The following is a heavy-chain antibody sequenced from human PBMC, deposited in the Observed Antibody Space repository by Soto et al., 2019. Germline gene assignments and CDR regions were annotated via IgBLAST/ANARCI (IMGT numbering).Heavy chain of an antibody. V-gene: IGHV3-23*01. CDR1: GFTFSSYA. J-gene: IGHJ4*02. D-gene: IGHD2-2*01. CDR3: AKDAGYCSSTSCYVVLGY. CDR2: ISGSGGST. Sequence: GGSLRLSCAASGFTFSSYAMSWVRQAPGKGLEWVSAISGSGGSTYYADSVKGRFTISRDNSKNTLYLQMNSLRAEDTAVYYCAKDAGYCSSTSCYVVLGYWGQGTLVTVSS.